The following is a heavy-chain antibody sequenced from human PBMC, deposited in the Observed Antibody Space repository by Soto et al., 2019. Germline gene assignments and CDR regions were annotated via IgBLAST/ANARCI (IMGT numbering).Heavy chain of an antibody. Sequence: QVPLVESGGGLVKPGGSLRLSCTVSGFTFSDYYMSWIRQAPGKGLEWLSYISSSGSMIQYADSVKGRFTISRDNAKNSLYLQMNSLRAEDTAVYYCAREAFDSDALDMWGQGTMVTVSS. CDR2: ISSSGSMI. CDR3: AREAFDSDALDM. J-gene: IGHJ3*02. D-gene: IGHD3-22*01. V-gene: IGHV3-11*01. CDR1: GFTFSDYY.